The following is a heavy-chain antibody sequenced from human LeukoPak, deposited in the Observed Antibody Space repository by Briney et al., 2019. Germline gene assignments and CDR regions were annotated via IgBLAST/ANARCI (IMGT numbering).Heavy chain of an antibody. J-gene: IGHJ4*02. CDR1: GFTFSNYA. D-gene: IGHD3-9*01. Sequence: GGSLRLSCAASGFTFSNYAMSWVRQAPGKGLEWVSAISTGGAGTHYADSVKGRFTISRDNSQNTLYLQMNSLRAEDTAIYYCAKRGSALRYFDFWGQGTLVTVSS. V-gene: IGHV3-23*01. CDR2: ISTGGAGT. CDR3: AKRGSALRYFDF.